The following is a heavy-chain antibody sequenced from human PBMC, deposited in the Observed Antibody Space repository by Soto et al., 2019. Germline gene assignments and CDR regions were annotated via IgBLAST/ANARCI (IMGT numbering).Heavy chain of an antibody. CDR1: GGSVSSGSYY. CDR2: IYYSGST. Sequence: PSETLSLTCTVSGGSVSSGSYYWSWIRQPPGKGLEWIGYIYYSGSTNYNPSLKSRVTISVDTSKNQFSLKLSSVTAADTAVHYCARDFASAPGIAAAGPTYYYYGMDVWGQGTTVTVSS. D-gene: IGHD6-13*01. V-gene: IGHV4-61*01. J-gene: IGHJ6*02. CDR3: ARDFASAPGIAAAGPTYYYYGMDV.